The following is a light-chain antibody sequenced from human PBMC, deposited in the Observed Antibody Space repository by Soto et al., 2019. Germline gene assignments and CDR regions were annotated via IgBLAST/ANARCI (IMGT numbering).Light chain of an antibody. CDR2: EVS. CDR1: SSDVGSYNL. V-gene: IGLV2-14*02. J-gene: IGLJ1*01. CDR3: NSYTGSSTYV. Sequence: QSVLTQPASVSGSPGQSITISCTGTSSDVGSYNLVSWYQQHPGKAPKLMIYEVSKRPSGVSNRFSGSKSGNTASLTISGLQAEDEADYYCNSYTGSSTYVFGTGTKVTVL.